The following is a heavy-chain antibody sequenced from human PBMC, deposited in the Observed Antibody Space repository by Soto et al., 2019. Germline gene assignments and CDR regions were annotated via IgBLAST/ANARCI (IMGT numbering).Heavy chain of an antibody. D-gene: IGHD2-21*02. V-gene: IGHV4-59*11. J-gene: IGHJ4*02. CDR3: TRATWYSEY. Sequence: QVQLQESGPGLRKPSETLSLTCSASGDSISNHYWSWIRQPPGKGLEWIGYIYYNGNTNNNPPLKSRVTMSVDTSKHQISLKLSSVTASDTAVYYCTRATWYSEYWGQGTLVTVSS. CDR1: GDSISNHY. CDR2: IYYNGNT.